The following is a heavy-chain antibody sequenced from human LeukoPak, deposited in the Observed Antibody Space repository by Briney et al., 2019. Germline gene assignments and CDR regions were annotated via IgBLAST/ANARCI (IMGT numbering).Heavy chain of an antibody. J-gene: IGHJ4*02. Sequence: SGTLSLTCAVSGGSISSSNWWSWVRQPPGKGLEWIGEIYHSGSTNYNPSLKSRVTISVDKSKNQFSLKLSSVTAADTAVYYCARDHPGGYYDSSGYPLDYWGQGTLVTVSS. D-gene: IGHD3-22*01. CDR1: GGSISSSNW. CDR3: ARDHPGGYYDSSGYPLDY. CDR2: IYHSGST. V-gene: IGHV4-4*02.